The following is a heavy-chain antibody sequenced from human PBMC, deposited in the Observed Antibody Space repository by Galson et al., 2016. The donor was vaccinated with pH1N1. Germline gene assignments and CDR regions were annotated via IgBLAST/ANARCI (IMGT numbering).Heavy chain of an antibody. CDR1: GYTLSELS. Sequence: SVKVSCKVSGYTLSELSMHWVRQAPGYGLEWMGGFDPEEGEIIYAQKFQGRVTMTEDMSTDTAHMEMSSLRSEDTAVYYCVSYVAAAGIKWFDPWGQGTLVTVSS. CDR2: FDPEEGEI. D-gene: IGHD6-13*01. V-gene: IGHV1-24*01. CDR3: VSYVAAAGIKWFDP. J-gene: IGHJ5*02.